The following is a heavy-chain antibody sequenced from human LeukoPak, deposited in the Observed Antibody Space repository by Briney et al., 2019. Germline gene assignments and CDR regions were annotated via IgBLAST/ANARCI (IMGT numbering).Heavy chain of an antibody. CDR1: GFSLRPYW. CDR3: VREASGGAKGVSGTFDI. V-gene: IGHV3-7*01. J-gene: IGHJ3*02. D-gene: IGHD4/OR15-4a*01. Sequence: SGGSLRLSCAASGFSLRPYWMSWVRQAPGKGLEWVASIKRDGSDKYYVDSVKGRFTISRDNAKNSLYLQMNSLRAEDTAVYHCVREASGGAKGVSGTFDIWGQGTLVTVSS. CDR2: IKRDGSDK.